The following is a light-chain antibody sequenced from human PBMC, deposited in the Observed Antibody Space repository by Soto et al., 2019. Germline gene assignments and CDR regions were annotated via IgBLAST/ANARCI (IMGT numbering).Light chain of an antibody. Sequence: EIVLTQSPATLSLSPGERATLSCRASQSVNIYLAWFQQKPGQAPRLLIYDASNRATGIPARFSGSGAGTDFTLTISSLEPEDSAAYYCQQRYNWVTFGGGTKVEMK. CDR3: QQRYNWVT. V-gene: IGKV3-11*01. CDR2: DAS. CDR1: QSVNIY. J-gene: IGKJ4*01.